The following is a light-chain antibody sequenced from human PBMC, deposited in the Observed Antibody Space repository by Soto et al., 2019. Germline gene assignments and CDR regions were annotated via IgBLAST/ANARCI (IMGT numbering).Light chain of an antibody. CDR1: SSDVGGYNY. CDR3: SSYAGSNRVV. V-gene: IGLV2-8*01. Sequence: ALTQPPSASGSPGQSVTISCTGTSSDVGGYNYVSWYQQHPGKAPKLMIYEVSKRPSGVPDRFSGSKSGNTASLTVSGLQAEDEADYYCSSYAGSNRVVFGGGTKLTVL. J-gene: IGLJ2*01. CDR2: EVS.